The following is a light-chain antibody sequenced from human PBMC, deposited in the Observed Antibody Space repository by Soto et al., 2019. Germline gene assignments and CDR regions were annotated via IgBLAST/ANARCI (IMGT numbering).Light chain of an antibody. CDR2: DVS. Sequence: QSALTQPRSVSGSPGQSVTISCTGTDSDVGTYNYVSWYQQHPGKAPKLMIYDVSKRPSGVPDRFSGSKSGNTASLTISGLQAEYEADYYCFSYAGFYTLLFGGGTKLTVL. CDR1: DSDVGTYNY. V-gene: IGLV2-11*01. CDR3: FSYAGFYTLL. J-gene: IGLJ2*01.